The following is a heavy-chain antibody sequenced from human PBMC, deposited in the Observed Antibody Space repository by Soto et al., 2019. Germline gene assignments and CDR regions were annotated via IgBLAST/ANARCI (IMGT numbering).Heavy chain of an antibody. CDR1: GFTVSSNY. V-gene: IGHV3-53*04. D-gene: IGHD6-19*01. CDR3: ASEIAVACIGYFQH. Sequence: EVQLVESGGGLVQPGGSLRLSCAASGFTVSSNYMSWVRQAPGKGLEWVSVIYSGGSTYYADSVKGRFTISRHNSKNTLYLQLNSLRAEDTAVYYCASEIAVACIGYFQHWGQGTLVTVSS. J-gene: IGHJ1*01. CDR2: IYSGGST.